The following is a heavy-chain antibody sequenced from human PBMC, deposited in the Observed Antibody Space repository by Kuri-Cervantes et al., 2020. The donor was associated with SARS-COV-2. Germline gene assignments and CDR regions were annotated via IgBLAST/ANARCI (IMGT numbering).Heavy chain of an antibody. CDR3: ARLAGYFVEDYYMDV. D-gene: IGHD3-9*01. CDR1: GGSLSSGDYY. V-gene: IGHV4-30-4*08. J-gene: IGHJ6*03. CDR2: IYYSGSA. Sequence: LRLSCTVSGGSLSSGDYYWTWVRQPPGKGLEWIGNIYYSGSASYNPSLKSRLTMSLDMSKSQFSLKLNSVTAADTAVYYCARLAGYFVEDYYMDVWGKGTTVTVSS.